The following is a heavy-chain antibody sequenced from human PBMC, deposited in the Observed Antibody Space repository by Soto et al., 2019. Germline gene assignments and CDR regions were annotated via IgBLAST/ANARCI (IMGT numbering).Heavy chain of an antibody. CDR2: ISSNGVGT. Sequence: GVLRLSCAASGFTLSGYAMDWVRQAPGKGLEYVSGISSNGVGTYYANSVQGRFTISRDNSKNTVYLQMGSLRAEDMAVYYCARDDVLCDGGRCYGVPLDVWGKGTTVTVSS. V-gene: IGHV3-64*01. D-gene: IGHD2-15*01. CDR3: ARDDVLCDGGRCYGVPLDV. J-gene: IGHJ6*04. CDR1: GFTLSGYA.